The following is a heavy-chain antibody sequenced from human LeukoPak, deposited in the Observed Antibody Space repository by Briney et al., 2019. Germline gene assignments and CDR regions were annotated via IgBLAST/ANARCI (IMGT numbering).Heavy chain of an antibody. CDR1: GYSFISYW. V-gene: IGHV5-51*01. Sequence: GESLKISCKGSGYSFISYWIGWVREMPGKGLEWMGIIYPGDSDTRYSPSFQGQVTISADKSISTAYLQWSSLKASDTAMYYCARRFYDILTGYYFDYWGQGTLVTVSS. CDR3: ARRFYDILTGYYFDY. J-gene: IGHJ4*02. CDR2: IYPGDSDT. D-gene: IGHD3-9*01.